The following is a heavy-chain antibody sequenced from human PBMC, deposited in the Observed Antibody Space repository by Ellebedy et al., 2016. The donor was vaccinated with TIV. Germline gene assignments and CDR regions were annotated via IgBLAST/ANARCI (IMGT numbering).Heavy chain of an antibody. J-gene: IGHJ4*02. D-gene: IGHD6-13*01. Sequence: WVRQQPGKGLEWIGYIYDSGSTYYNPSLKSRTALSVDTSKNQFSLRLTSVTAADTAVYYCARSNGAGSSWPFDYWGQGTLVTVSS. V-gene: IGHV4-31*02. CDR2: IYDSGST. CDR3: ARSNGAGSSWPFDY.